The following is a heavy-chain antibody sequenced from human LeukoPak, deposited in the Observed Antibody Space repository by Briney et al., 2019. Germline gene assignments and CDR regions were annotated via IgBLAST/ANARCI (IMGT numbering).Heavy chain of an antibody. J-gene: IGHJ6*03. CDR1: GYTFTSYY. CDR2: INPSGGST. Sequence: ASVKVSCKASGYTFTSYYMHWVRQAPGEGLEWMGIINPSGGSTSYAQKFQGRVTMTRDTSISTAYMELSRLRSDDTAVYYCARWLQRRAAAGQRNYYYYYMDVWGKGTTVTVSS. V-gene: IGHV1-46*01. CDR3: ARWLQRRAAAGQRNYYYYYMDV. D-gene: IGHD6-13*01.